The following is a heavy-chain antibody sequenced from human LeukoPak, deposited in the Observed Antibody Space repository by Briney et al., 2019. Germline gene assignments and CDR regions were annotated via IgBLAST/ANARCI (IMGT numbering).Heavy chain of an antibody. J-gene: IGHJ4*02. CDR2: IKQDGSEK. CDR3: ATGSIRF. V-gene: IGHV3-7*03. Sequence: GGSLRLSCAVSGFIFNTYWMNWVRQAPGKGLEWAANIKQDGSEKYYVDSVKGRFTISRDNAKNSLYLQMNSLRVEDTAMYFCATGSIRFWGQGTLVTVSS. CDR1: GFIFNTYW. D-gene: IGHD2-21*01.